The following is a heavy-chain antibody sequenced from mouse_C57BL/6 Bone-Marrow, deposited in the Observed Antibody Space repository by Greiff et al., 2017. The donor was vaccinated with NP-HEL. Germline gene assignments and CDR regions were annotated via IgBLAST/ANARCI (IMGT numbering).Heavy chain of an antibody. D-gene: IGHD4-1*01. CDR3: ARILGRWYFDV. J-gene: IGHJ1*03. Sequence: QVQLQQPGAELVKPGASVKLSCKASGYTFTSYWMQWVKQRPGQGLEWIGEIDPSDSYTNYNQKFKGKATLTVDTSSSTAYMQLSSLTSEDSAVYYCARILGRWYFDVWGTGTTVTVSS. V-gene: IGHV1-50*01. CDR1: GYTFTSYW. CDR2: IDPSDSYT.